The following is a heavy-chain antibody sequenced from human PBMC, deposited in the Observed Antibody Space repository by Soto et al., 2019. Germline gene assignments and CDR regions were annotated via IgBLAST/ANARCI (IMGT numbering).Heavy chain of an antibody. Sequence: QVQLQESGPGLVKPSQTLSLTCTVSGGSISSGDYYWSWIRQPPGKGLEWSGYIYYSGSTYYNPSLKRRVTISVDTSKNQFSLKLSSVTAADTAVYYCARDRGDFWSGYYSSYGMEVWGQGTTVTVSS. J-gene: IGHJ6*02. CDR3: ARDRGDFWSGYYSSYGMEV. CDR2: IYYSGST. V-gene: IGHV4-30-4*01. D-gene: IGHD3-3*01. CDR1: GGSISSGDYY.